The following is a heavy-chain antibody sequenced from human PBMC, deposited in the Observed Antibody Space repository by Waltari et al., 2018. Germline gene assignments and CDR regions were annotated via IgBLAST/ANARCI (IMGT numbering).Heavy chain of an antibody. CDR1: GGSIRSGSYY. Sequence: QVQLQESGTGLVKPSPTLSLTCTVSGGSIRSGSYYSSWIRQPAGKGLEWIGRIYTSGSTNYNPSLKSRVTISVDTSKNPFSLKLSSVTAADTAVYYCARDLPGIEVRWGQGTLVTVSS. J-gene: IGHJ4*02. CDR2: IYTSGST. V-gene: IGHV4-61*02. CDR3: ARDLPGIEVR. D-gene: IGHD6-13*01.